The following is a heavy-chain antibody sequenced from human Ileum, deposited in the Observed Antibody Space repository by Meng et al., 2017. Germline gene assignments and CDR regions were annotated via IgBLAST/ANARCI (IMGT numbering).Heavy chain of an antibody. D-gene: IGHD1-14*01. CDR3: TNDRLTE. Sequence: GESLKISCPASGFTFTNHWMHWVRQVPGKGLLWVSRIDPGGSDPNYADSVKGRFTISRDNAKDTVFLQMNSLSGDDTAVYYCTNDRLTEWGQGTLVTVSS. CDR2: IDPGGSDP. V-gene: IGHV3-74*01. J-gene: IGHJ1*01. CDR1: GFTFTNHW.